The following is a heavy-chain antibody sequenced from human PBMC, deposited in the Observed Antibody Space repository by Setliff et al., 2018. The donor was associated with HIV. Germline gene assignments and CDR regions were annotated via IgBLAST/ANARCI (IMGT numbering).Heavy chain of an antibody. CDR1: IRTFNSHN. D-gene: IGHD3-3*01. CDR2: IIPILGVA. J-gene: IGHJ6*03. V-gene: IGHV1-69*02. Sequence: ASVKVPCKASIRTFNSHNINWVRQAPGQGLDGMGRIIPILGVANYAQRFQGKVTITTDKSTSTAYMELTSLRFDDTAMYYCVRGVQSPPHYSYYYMDVWGEGTMVTAP. CDR3: VRGVQSPPHYSYYYMDV.